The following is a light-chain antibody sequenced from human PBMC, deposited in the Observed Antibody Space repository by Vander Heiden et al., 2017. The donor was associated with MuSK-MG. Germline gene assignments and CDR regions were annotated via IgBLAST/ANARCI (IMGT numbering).Light chain of an antibody. CDR3: QEYGSSRT. V-gene: IGKV3-20*01. Sequence: EIVLTQSPGPLSLSPGERATLSCRASQRVSRSYLAWYQQKPGQAPRLLIYGASSRATGIPDRFSGSGSGTDFTLTISRLEPEDFAVYYCQEYGSSRTFGQGTKVEIK. CDR2: GAS. J-gene: IGKJ1*01. CDR1: QRVSRSY.